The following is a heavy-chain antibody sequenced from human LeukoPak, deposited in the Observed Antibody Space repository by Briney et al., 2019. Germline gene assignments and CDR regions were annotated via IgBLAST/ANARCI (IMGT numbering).Heavy chain of an antibody. CDR3: ARIGGESSGGFDY. Sequence: SETLSLTCAVYSESFSSYYWMWIRHPPGKGREGMGESNNSGSTKYNPCLQGRVTISVDTSKNQFSLNLRSVTAAETAVDYCARIGGESSGGFDYWGQGTLVTVSS. V-gene: IGHV4-34*01. D-gene: IGHD3-10*01. J-gene: IGHJ4*02. CDR2: SNNSGST. CDR1: SESFSSYY.